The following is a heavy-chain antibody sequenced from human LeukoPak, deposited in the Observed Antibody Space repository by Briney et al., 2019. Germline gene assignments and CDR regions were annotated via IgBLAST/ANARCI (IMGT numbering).Heavy chain of an antibody. J-gene: IGHJ4*02. CDR3: TTASPVNWNRDY. CDR1: GFTFSNAW. CDR2: IKSKTDGGTT. D-gene: IGHD1-1*01. Sequence: PGGSLRLSCAASGFTFSNAWMSWVRQAPGKGLEWVGRIKSKTDGGTTDYAAPVKGRFTISRDDSKNTLYLQMNSLKTEDTAVYYCTTASPVNWNRDYWGQGTLVTVSS. V-gene: IGHV3-15*01.